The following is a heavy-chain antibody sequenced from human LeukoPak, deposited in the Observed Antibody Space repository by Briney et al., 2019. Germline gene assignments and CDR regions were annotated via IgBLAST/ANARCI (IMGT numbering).Heavy chain of an antibody. V-gene: IGHV3-66*01. J-gene: IGHJ4*02. CDR3: ARGSEQWLTYFDY. CDR2: IYSGGST. CDR1: GFTVSSNY. Sequence: GGSLRLSCAASGFTVSSNYMSWVRQAPGKGLEWVSVIYSGGSTYYADSVKGRFTISRDKSKNTLFLQMNSLRAEDTAVYYCARGSEQWLTYFDYWGQGTLVTVSS. D-gene: IGHD6-19*01.